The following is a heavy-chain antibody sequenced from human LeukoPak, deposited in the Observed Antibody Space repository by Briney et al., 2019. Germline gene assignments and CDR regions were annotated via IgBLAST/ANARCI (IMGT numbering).Heavy chain of an antibody. CDR2: IYYSGTT. CDR1: GGSISSNSHY. V-gene: IGHV4-39*07. D-gene: IGHD3-10*01. Sequence: SETLSLTCSVSGGSISSNSHYWVWVRQPPGERMEWIGTIYYSGTTYYNQSLKSRVTISVDTSKNQFSLKLSSVTAADTAVYYCARGYGSGSYFNYWGQGTLVTVSS. CDR3: ARGYGSGSYFNY. J-gene: IGHJ4*02.